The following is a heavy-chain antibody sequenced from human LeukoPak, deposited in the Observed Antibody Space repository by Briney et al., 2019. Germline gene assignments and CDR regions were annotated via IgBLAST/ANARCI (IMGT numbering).Heavy chain of an antibody. V-gene: IGHV1-46*01. D-gene: IGHD4-17*01. CDR3: ARGGDYGDGGWDYFDY. CDR2: INPSGGTT. Sequence: GSSVKVSCKASGCTFTNYYMHWVRQAPGQGLEWMGIINPSGGTTSYAQKFQGRLTMTRDMSTSTVYMELSSLRSDDTAVYYCARGGDYGDGGWDYFDYWGQGTLVTVSS. J-gene: IGHJ4*02. CDR1: GCTFTNYY.